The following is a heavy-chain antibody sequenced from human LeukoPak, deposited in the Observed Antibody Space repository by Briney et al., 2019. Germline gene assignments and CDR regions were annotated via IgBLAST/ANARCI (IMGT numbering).Heavy chain of an antibody. CDR1: GFIFSNYA. D-gene: IGHD3-9*01. J-gene: IGHJ4*02. CDR2: ISGSSGST. Sequence: GASLRLSCAASGFIFSNYATYWVRQAPGKGLEWVSAISGSSGSTYYADSVKGRFTISRDSSKNTLYLQMNSLRADDTAVYYCAKWGDYDVLTGYYVSDFWGQGTLVTVSS. V-gene: IGHV3-23*01. CDR3: AKWGDYDVLTGYYVSDF.